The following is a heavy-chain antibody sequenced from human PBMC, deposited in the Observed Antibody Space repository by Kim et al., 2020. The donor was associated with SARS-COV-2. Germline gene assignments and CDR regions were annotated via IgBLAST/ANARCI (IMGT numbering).Heavy chain of an antibody. D-gene: IGHD4-4*01. CDR2: IYYSGST. CDR3: ARQEVYHDYSNYGHYYYYYGMDV. V-gene: IGHV4-39*01. Sequence: SETLSLTCTVSGGSISSSSYYWGWIRQPPGKGLEWIGSIYYSGSTYYNPSLKSRVTISVDTSKNQFSLKLSSVTAADTAVYYCARQEVYHDYSNYGHYYYYYGMDVWGQGTTVTVSS. J-gene: IGHJ6*02. CDR1: GGSISSSSYY.